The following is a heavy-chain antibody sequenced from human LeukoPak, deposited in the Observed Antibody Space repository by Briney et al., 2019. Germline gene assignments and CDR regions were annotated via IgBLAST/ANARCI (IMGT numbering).Heavy chain of an antibody. CDR2: IIPILGIA. V-gene: IGHV1-69*04. CDR3: ARGDNLDCFGRL. CDR1: GGTFSSYA. D-gene: IGHD2-21*01. J-gene: IGHJ4*02. Sequence: ASVKVSCKASGGTFSSYAISWVRQAPGQGLEWMGRIIPILGIANYAQKFQGRVTITADKSTSTAYMQLSSLRAEDTAVYYCARGDNLDCFGRLWDQGTLVTVSS.